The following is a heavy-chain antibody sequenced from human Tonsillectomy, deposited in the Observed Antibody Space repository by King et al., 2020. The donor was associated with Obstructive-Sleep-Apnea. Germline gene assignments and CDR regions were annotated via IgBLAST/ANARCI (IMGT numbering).Heavy chain of an antibody. CDR3: ARGPCSGSSCQKTLCVY. CDR2: ISAYNGNT. J-gene: IGHJ1*01. D-gene: IGHD2-2*01. V-gene: IGHV1-18*04. CDR1: GYTFTSYG. Sequence: VQLVESGAEVKKPGASVKVSCKASGYTFTSYGISWVRQAPGQGLEWMGWISAYNGNTNYAQKFQGRVTMTTDTSTSTAYMELRSLRSDDTAVYYCARGPCSGSSCQKTLCVYWGQGTRVTVSS.